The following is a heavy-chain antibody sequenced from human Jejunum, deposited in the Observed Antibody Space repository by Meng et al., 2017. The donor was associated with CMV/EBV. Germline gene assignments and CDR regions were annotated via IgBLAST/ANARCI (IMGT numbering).Heavy chain of an antibody. D-gene: IGHD3-10*01. Sequence: SVGNYWRWIRQPPGKGLEWIGHIYYSGNTSYNSSLKSRLTISVDTSKNQFSLRLSSMTAADAALYYCARVSSYYYGSGKYFRWFDPWGQGTLVTVSS. CDR2: IYYSGNT. V-gene: IGHV4-30-4*01. CDR1: SVGNY. J-gene: IGHJ5*02. CDR3: ARVSSYYYGSGKYFRWFDP.